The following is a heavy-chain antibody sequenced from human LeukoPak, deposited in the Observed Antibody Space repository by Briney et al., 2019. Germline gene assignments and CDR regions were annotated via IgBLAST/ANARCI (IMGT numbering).Heavy chain of an antibody. D-gene: IGHD3-10*01. CDR1: GFTFDDYA. J-gene: IGHJ4*02. CDR2: ISWNSGSI. V-gene: IGHV3-9*01. Sequence: GGSLRLSCAASGFTFDDYAMHWVRHAPGKGLEWVSGISWNSGSIGYADSVKGRFTISRDNAKNPLYLQMNSLRAEDTALYYCAKAARFYGSGSYYIPLDYWGQGTLVTVSS. CDR3: AKAARFYGSGSYYIPLDY.